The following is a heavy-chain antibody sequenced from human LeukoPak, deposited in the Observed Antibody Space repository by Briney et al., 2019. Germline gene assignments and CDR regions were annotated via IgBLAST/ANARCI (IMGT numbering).Heavy chain of an antibody. CDR3: VTTWGAHYWYFDL. Sequence: RGSLGLSCAGSGFTFSTYSMNWVRQAPGKGLEWVSSITSSNNYIYYADSMKGRFTISRDNAKNSLYLQMNSLRAEDTAVYYCVTTWGAHYWYFDLWGRGALVTVSS. J-gene: IGHJ2*01. CDR1: GFTFSTYS. CDR2: ITSSNNYI. D-gene: IGHD1-26*01. V-gene: IGHV3-21*01.